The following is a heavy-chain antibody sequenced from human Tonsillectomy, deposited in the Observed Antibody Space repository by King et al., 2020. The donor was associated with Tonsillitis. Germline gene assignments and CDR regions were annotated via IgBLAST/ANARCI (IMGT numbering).Heavy chain of an antibody. CDR2: INNGGT. CDR3: AKGAGSEYEGRI. V-gene: IGHV3-23*04. J-gene: IGHJ3*01. D-gene: IGHD2/OR15-2a*01. Sequence: VQLVESGGGFVQPGGSLRLSCAASGFTFSDSAMSWVRQAPGKGLEWVSGINNGGTYYADSLKGRFTISRDNSKNTLYLQMNSLRAEDTAVYYCAKGAGSEYEGRIWGQGTMVTVSS. CDR1: GFTFSDSA.